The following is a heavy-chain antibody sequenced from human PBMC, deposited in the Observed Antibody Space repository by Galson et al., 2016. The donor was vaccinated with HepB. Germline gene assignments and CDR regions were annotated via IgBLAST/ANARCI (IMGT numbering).Heavy chain of an antibody. Sequence: PALVKPTQTLTLTCTFSGFSLRTGGMCVNWIRQPPGKALEWLALIDWDDDKYYSPSLKTRLTISKDTSKNQVVLTMTNMHPVDTATYYCARLRQGYGSSGALDYWGQGTQVTVSS. CDR3: ARLRQGYGSSGALDY. V-gene: IGHV2-70*01. CDR2: IDWDDDK. D-gene: IGHD6-6*01. CDR1: GFSLRTGGMC. J-gene: IGHJ4*02.